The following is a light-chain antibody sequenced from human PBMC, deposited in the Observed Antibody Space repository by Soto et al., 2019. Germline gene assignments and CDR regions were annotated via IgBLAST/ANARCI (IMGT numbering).Light chain of an antibody. CDR3: QQYNNWPS. CDR2: GAS. Sequence: EIVMTQSPATLSVSPGERATPSCRASQSVSSNLAWYQQKPGQAPRLLMYGASTRATGIPDRFSGRGSGTEFTLTISSLQSEDFAVYYCQQYNNWPSFGHGTKVEIK. CDR1: QSVSSN. V-gene: IGKV3-15*01. J-gene: IGKJ1*01.